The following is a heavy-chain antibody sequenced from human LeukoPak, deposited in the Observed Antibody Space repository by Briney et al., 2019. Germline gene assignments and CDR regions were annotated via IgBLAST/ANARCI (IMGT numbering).Heavy chain of an antibody. J-gene: IGHJ4*02. V-gene: IGHV4-30-4*08. CDR1: GGSISSGDYY. CDR2: IYHSGTT. Sequence: PSQTLSLTCTVSGGSISSGDYYWSWIRQPPGKGLEWIGYIYHSGTTYYKPSLKSRLTISVDTSENQFSLKMTSVTAADTAVYYCARLATNPNVKSGYSDWGQGTLVTVSS. CDR3: ARLATNPNVKSGYSD. D-gene: IGHD3-3*01.